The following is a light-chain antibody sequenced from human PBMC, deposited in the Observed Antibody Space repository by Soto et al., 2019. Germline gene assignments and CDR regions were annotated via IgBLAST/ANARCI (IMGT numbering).Light chain of an antibody. J-gene: IGKJ2*01. CDR1: QSISSW. V-gene: IGKV1-5*01. CDR2: DAS. Sequence: DIQMTQSPSTLSASVGDRVTITCRASQSISSWLAWYQQKPGKAPKLLIYDASSLESGVPSRFSGSGSGTECTLTISSRHPDYFATYDCQPYNSYSTHMYTFGQGTKLEIK. CDR3: QPYNSYSTHMYT.